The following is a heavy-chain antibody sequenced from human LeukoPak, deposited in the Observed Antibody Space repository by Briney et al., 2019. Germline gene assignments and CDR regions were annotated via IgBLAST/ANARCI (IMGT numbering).Heavy chain of an antibody. V-gene: IGHV3-30-3*01. Sequence: GGSLRLSYVVSGFTFSGYFIHWVRQAPGKGLEWVAVISYDGSDKYYADSVKGRFTISRDNSNNTLYLQMNSLRIEDTAVYYCARDYSSSWSSWFDPWGQGTLVTVSS. CDR2: ISYDGSDK. D-gene: IGHD6-13*01. CDR1: GFTFSGYF. J-gene: IGHJ5*02. CDR3: ARDYSSSWSSWFDP.